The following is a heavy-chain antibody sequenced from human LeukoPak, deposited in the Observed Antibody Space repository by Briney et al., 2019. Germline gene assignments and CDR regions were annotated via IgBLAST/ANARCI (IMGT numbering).Heavy chain of an antibody. J-gene: IGHJ4*02. CDR1: GFTFSDYY. V-gene: IGHV3-11*05. CDR3: ARDRWELPHYFDY. CDR2: ISSSSSYT. Sequence: GGSLRLSCAASGFTFSDYYMSWIRQAPGKGLERVSYISSSSSYTNYADSVKGRFTISRDNAKNSLYLQMNSLRAEDTAVYYCARDRWELPHYFDYWGQGTLVTVSS. D-gene: IGHD1-26*01.